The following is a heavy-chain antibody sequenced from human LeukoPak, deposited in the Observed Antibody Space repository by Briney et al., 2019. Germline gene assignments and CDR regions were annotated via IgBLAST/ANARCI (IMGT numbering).Heavy chain of an antibody. CDR1: GGSISSYY. J-gene: IGHJ5*02. D-gene: IGHD6-13*01. CDR3: ARDRDSSWSYNWFDP. Sequence: PSETLSLTCTVSGGSISSYYWSWIRQPAGKGLEWIGRIYTSGSTNYNPSLKSRVTMSVDTSKNQFSLRLGSVTAADTAVYYCARDRDSSWSYNWFDPWGQGTLVTVSS. CDR2: IYTSGST. V-gene: IGHV4-4*07.